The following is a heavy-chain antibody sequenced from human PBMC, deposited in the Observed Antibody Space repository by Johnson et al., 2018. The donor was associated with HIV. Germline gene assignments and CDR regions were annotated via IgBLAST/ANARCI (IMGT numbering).Heavy chain of an antibody. CDR1: GFTFSSYD. D-gene: IGHD1-26*01. Sequence: VQLVESGGGVVQPGKSLKVSCAASGFTFSSYDMHWVRQAPGKGLVWVSRSNSDGSRTTYADSVKGRFTISSDTAKNTRDLQMNSLKTEDTAGYYCTRDRYRIEPRAFDIWGQGTMVTVSS. CDR3: TRDRYRIEPRAFDI. CDR2: SNSDGSRT. V-gene: IGHV3-74*01. J-gene: IGHJ3*02.